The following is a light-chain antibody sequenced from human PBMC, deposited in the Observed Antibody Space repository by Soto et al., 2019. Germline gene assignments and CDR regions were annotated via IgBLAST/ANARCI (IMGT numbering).Light chain of an antibody. J-gene: IGKJ1*01. CDR3: QQLYNYPRT. CDR2: AAS. Sequence: DIQLTQSPAFLSASVGDRVTITCRASQNIASYLAWFQQKPGKAPELLILAASTLRSGVPSRFSGSGSETEYTLTVSSLKPEDFGTYYCQQLYNYPRTFGQGTKVDIK. V-gene: IGKV1-9*01. CDR1: QNIASY.